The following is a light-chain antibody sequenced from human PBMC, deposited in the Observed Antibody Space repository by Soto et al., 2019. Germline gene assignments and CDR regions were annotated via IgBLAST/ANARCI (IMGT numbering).Light chain of an antibody. CDR3: QAYDTSLRAWV. V-gene: IGLV1-40*01. CDR1: SSNIGAGYD. J-gene: IGLJ3*02. Sequence: QSVLTQPPSASGAPGQRVTISCTGSSSNIGAGYDAHWYQQVPGTTPKYLISGNNDRPSGVPDRFSGSKSGTSASLAITGLQAEDEGDYYCQAYDTSLRAWVFGGGTXLTVL. CDR2: GNN.